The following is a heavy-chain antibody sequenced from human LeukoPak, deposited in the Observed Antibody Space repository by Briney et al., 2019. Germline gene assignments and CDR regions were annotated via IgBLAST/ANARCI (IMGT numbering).Heavy chain of an antibody. CDR3: ARHGADIVVVPSGSIVY. D-gene: IGHD2-2*01. CDR1: GGSISSSTYY. CDR2: IYSSGSS. J-gene: IGHJ4*02. Sequence: SETLSLTCTVSGGSISSSTYYWGWIRQPPGKGLEWIGGIYSSGSSYYNPSLKSRVTISVDTSKNQFSLKLSSVTAADTAVYYCARHGADIVVVPSGSIVYWGQGTLATVSS. V-gene: IGHV4-39*01.